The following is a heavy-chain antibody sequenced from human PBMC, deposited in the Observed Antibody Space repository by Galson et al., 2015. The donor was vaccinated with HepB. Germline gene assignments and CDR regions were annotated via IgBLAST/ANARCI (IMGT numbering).Heavy chain of an antibody. D-gene: IGHD3-3*01. CDR1: GITFRNYW. J-gene: IGHJ4*02. CDR3: ARGGSITLFGVVITRPFDY. Sequence: SLRLSCAASGITFRNYWMSWVRQAPGKGLEWVANIKQDGSEKYYVDSVKGRFTISRDNAKNSLYLQMNSLRGEDTAVYYCARGGSITLFGVVITRPFDYWGQGTLVTVSS. V-gene: IGHV3-7*03. CDR2: IKQDGSEK.